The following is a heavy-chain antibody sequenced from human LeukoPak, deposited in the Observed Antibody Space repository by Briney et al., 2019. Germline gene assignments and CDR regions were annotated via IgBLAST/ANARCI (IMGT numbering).Heavy chain of an antibody. CDR1: GFAFSSHE. Sequence: PGGSLRLSCAASGFAFSSHEMNWVRQAPGKGLEWVSYISDVGTTIYYADSVKGRFTISRDNAKNPLYLQMNSLRAEDTAVYYCAREYMITWGQGTMVTVSS. CDR2: ISDVGTTI. V-gene: IGHV3-48*03. D-gene: IGHD3-16*01. CDR3: AREYMIT. J-gene: IGHJ3*01.